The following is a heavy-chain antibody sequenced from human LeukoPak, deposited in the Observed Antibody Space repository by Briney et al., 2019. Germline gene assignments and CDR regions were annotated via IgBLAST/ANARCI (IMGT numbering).Heavy chain of an antibody. CDR3: ARAYYDYVWGSYRQPTYYFDY. CDR2: IYPGDSNT. J-gene: IGHJ4*02. D-gene: IGHD3-16*02. Sequence: GESLKISCKGSGYSFTSYWIGWVRQMPGKGLDWMGIIYPGDSNTRYSPSFQGQVTISADKSISTAYLQWSSLKASDTAMYYCARAYYDYVWGSYRQPTYYFDYWGQGTLVTVSS. CDR1: GYSFTSYW. V-gene: IGHV5-51*01.